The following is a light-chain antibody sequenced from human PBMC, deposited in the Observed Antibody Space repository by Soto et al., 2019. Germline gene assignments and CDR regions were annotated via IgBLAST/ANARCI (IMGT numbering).Light chain of an antibody. CDR2: LNSDGSH. J-gene: IGLJ1*01. Sequence: QLVLPQSPSASASLGASVKLTCTLSSGHNSYAIAWHQQQPEKGPRYLMKLNSDGSHGKGDGIPDRFSGSSSGAERYLTISSLQSEDEADYCCQTWGTGIQVFGTGTKVTVL. CDR3: QTWGTGIQV. V-gene: IGLV4-69*01. CDR1: SGHNSYA.